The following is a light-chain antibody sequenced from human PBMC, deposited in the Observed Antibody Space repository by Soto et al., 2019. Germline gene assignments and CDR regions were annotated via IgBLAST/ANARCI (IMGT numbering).Light chain of an antibody. J-gene: IGLJ1*01. CDR1: HNDIGTYDY. CDR3: SSFTSNRIYV. CDR2: GVT. V-gene: IGLV2-14*03. Sequence: QSVLTQPPSVSGSPGQSITISCTGNHNDIGTYDYVSWYQQRPGRAPRLLIHGVTTRPSGISGRFSASKSGLTASLTISGLQPEDVADYYCSSFTSNRIYVFGPGTKVTVL.